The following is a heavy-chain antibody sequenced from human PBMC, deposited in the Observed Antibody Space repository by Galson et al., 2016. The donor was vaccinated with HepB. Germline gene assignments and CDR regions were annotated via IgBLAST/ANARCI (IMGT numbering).Heavy chain of an antibody. D-gene: IGHD2-15*01. V-gene: IGHV4-39*01. J-gene: IGHJ5*02. CDR2: ISYSGNT. CDR1: GGSVTINNYY. Sequence: SETLSLTCTVSGGSVTINNYYWDWVRQAPGKGLEWIGTISYSGNTAHNPSLKSRVTISVDTSKNQLSLKLTSATAADTALYYCARREKIVVVVFATQLYTSWFDPWGQGTLVTVSS. CDR3: ARREKIVVVVFATQLYTSWFDP.